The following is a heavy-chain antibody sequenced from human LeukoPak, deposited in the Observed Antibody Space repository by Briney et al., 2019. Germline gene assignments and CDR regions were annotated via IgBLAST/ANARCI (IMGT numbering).Heavy chain of an antibody. V-gene: IGHV3-20*04. CDR2: LNWNGGIT. Sequence: PGGSLRLSCVASGFTFDDYGMNWVRQAPGKGLEWLSGLNWNGGITGYADSVKGRFTVSRDNAKNSLYLQMNSLRADDTALYYCASGDCSLRGDAFDIWGQGTKVTVSS. CDR1: GFTFDDYG. D-gene: IGHD3-10*01. J-gene: IGHJ3*02. CDR3: ASGDCSLRGDAFDI.